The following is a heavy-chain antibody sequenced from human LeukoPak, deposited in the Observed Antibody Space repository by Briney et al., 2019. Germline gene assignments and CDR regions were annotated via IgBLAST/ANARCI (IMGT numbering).Heavy chain of an antibody. CDR1: GFTFSSYA. D-gene: IGHD3-16*01. V-gene: IGHV3-23*01. CDR2: ISGSGGST. J-gene: IGHJ5*02. CDR3: AKDLKAARGTNWFDP. Sequence: GGSLRLSCAASGFTFSSYAMSWVRQAPGKGLEWVSAISGSGGSTYYADSVKGRFTISRDNSKNTLYLQMNSLRAEDTAVYYCAKDLKAARGTNWFDPWGQGTLVTVSS.